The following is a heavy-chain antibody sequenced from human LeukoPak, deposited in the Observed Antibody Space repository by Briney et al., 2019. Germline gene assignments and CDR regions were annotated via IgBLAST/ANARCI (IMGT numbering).Heavy chain of an antibody. CDR1: GYTFTSYD. J-gene: IGHJ4*02. CDR3: ARDGVAVAGKVFDY. V-gene: IGHV1-8*01. CDR2: MNPNSGNT. Sequence: ASVKVSCKASGYTFTSYDINWVRQATGQGLEWMGWMNPNSGNTGYAQKFQGRVTMTRNTSISTAYMELSSLRSEDTAVYYCARDGVAVAGKVFDYWGQGTLVTVSS. D-gene: IGHD6-19*01.